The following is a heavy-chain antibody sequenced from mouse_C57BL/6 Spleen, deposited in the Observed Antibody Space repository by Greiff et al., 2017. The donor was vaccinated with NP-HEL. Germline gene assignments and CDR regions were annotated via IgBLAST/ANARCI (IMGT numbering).Heavy chain of an antibody. V-gene: IGHV1-64*01. CDR1: GYTFTSYW. CDR3: ARYGTTVVEYFDV. CDR2: IHPNSGST. Sequence: VQLQQSGAELVKPGASVKLSCKASGYTFTSYWMHWVKQRPGQGLEWIGMIHPNSGSTNYNEKFKSKATLTVDKSSSTAYMQLSSLTSEDSAVYYCARYGTTVVEYFDVWGTGTTVTVSS. J-gene: IGHJ1*03. D-gene: IGHD1-1*01.